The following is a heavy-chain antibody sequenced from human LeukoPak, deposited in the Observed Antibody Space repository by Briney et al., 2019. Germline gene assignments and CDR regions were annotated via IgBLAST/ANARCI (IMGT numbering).Heavy chain of an antibody. J-gene: IGHJ4*02. CDR3: VRSRAASLGYFDY. V-gene: IGHV3-43D*03. Sequence: GGSLRLSCAVSGFTFDDYALHWVRQVPGKGLEWVSFSSWIGGSTDYLDSVKGRFTISRDNSRNSLYLQMNSLRPEDSALYYCVRSRAASLGYFDYWGQGTLVTVSS. CDR1: GFTFDDYA. CDR2: SSWIGGST. D-gene: IGHD7-27*01.